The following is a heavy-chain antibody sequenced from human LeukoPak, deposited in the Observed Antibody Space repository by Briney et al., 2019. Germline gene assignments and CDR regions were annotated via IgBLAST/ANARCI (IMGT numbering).Heavy chain of an antibody. J-gene: IGHJ4*02. CDR2: IKQDGSEK. D-gene: IGHD3-22*01. CDR3: ARAGTYDRGGDFDY. Sequence: GVSLRLSCAASGFTFNSYWMSGVRQAPGKGLEWVANIKQDGSEKYYVDSVKGRFTISRDNAKNSLYLQMNSLRAEDTAVYYCARAGTYDRGGDFDYWGQGTLVTVSS. V-gene: IGHV3-7*01. CDR1: GFTFNSYW.